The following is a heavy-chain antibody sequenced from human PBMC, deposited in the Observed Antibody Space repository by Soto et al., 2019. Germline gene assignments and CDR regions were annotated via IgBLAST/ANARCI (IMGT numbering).Heavy chain of an antibody. V-gene: IGHV1-18*04. CDR2: ISAYNGNT. Sequence: QVQLVQSGAEVKKPGASVKVSCKASGYTFTSYGISWVRQAPGQGLEWMGWISAYNGNTNYAQKLQGRVTMTTDTSTRTASMEVRSMRSYDAAVEYYGAGAAIYCSSTSCYYNGGGYYYYYGMDVWGQGTTVTVSS. CDR3: GAGAAIYCSSTSCYYNGGGYYYYYGMDV. J-gene: IGHJ6*02. CDR1: GYTFTSYG. D-gene: IGHD2-2*01.